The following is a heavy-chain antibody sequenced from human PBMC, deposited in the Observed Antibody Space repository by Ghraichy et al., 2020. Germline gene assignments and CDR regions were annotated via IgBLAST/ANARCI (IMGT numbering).Heavy chain of an antibody. CDR3: ARDASPQSAGWYYFDY. CDR1: GFTFSAHS. J-gene: IGHJ4*02. V-gene: IGHV3-48*02. CDR2: ISSTTSAI. D-gene: IGHD6-19*01. Sequence: ALRLSCAASGFTFSAHSMGWVRQAPGKGLEWVSYISSTTSAIYHADSVKGRFTLSRDNAKRTLSLQMNSLRDEDTAVYYCARDASPQSAGWYYFDYWGQGALVTVSS.